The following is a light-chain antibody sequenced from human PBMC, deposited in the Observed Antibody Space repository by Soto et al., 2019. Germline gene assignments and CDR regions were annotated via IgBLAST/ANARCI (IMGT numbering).Light chain of an antibody. V-gene: IGKV1-9*01. CDR1: QSLGSY. CDR3: QQLIFYPSIN. CDR2: AAS. Sequence: DIQLTQSPSFLSASVRYIVTITCWASQSLGSYLAWYQQTPGKAPKLLISAASTLQSGVPSRFSGSGSGTKFTLTISSLQPEDFATYYCQQLIFYPSINFGQGTRLEI. J-gene: IGKJ5*01.